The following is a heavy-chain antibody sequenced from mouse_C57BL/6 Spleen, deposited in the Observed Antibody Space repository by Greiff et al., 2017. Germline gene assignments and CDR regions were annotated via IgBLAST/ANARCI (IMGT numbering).Heavy chain of an antibody. V-gene: IGHV15-2*01. Sequence: QVQLKQSGSELRSPGSSVKLSCKDFDSEVFPIAYMSWVRQKPGHGFEWVGGILPSIGRTIYGEKFEDNATLDADTLSNTAYLELNSLTSEDSAIYYCARGATVVANYFDYWGQGTTLTVSS. CDR1: DSEVFPIAY. J-gene: IGHJ2*01. D-gene: IGHD1-1*01. CDR3: ARGATVVANYFDY. CDR2: ILPSIGRT.